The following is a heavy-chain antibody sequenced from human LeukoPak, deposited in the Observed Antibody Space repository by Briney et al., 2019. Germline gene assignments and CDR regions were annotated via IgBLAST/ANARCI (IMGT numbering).Heavy chain of an antibody. CDR2: ISGSGGST. D-gene: IGHD6-19*01. CDR3: ARERQKWLGDAFDI. V-gene: IGHV3-23*01. CDR1: GFTLISYA. Sequence: GGSLRLSCAASGFTLISYAMSWVRQAPGKGLEWVSAISGSGGSTYYADSVKGRFTISRDNTKNTLYLQMNSLRAEDTAVYYCARERQKWLGDAFDIWGQGTMVTVSS. J-gene: IGHJ3*02.